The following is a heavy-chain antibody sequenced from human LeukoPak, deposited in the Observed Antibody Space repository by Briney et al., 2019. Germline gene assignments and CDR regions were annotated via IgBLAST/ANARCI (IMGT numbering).Heavy chain of an antibody. J-gene: IGHJ4*02. CDR2: IYYSGST. Sequence: SETLSLTCTVSGGSIRSYYWSWIRQPPGKGLEWIGYIYYSGSTNYNPSLKSRVTISVDTSKNQFSLKLSSVTAADTAVYYCARGRLPHDYWGQGTLVTVSS. V-gene: IGHV4-59*01. D-gene: IGHD5-12*01. CDR1: GGSIRSYY. CDR3: ARGRLPHDY.